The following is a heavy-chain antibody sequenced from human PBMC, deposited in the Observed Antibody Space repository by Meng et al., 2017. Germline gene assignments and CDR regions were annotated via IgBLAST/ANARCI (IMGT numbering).Heavy chain of an antibody. J-gene: IGHJ5*02. CDR3: ARELYLAEFDP. CDR2: ISYDGSNK. CDR1: GFTFSSYA. Sequence: HVKLVESGGGVVQPGRSLRLSCAASGFTFSSYAMHWVRQAPGKGLEWVAVISYDGSNKYYADSVEGRFTISRDNSKNTLYLQMNSLRAEDTAVYYCARELYLAEFDPWGQGTLVTVSS. D-gene: IGHD2-2*02. V-gene: IGHV3-30*01.